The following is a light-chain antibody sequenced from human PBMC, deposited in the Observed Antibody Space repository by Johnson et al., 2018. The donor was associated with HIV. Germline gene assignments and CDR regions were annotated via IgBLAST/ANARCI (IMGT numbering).Light chain of an antibody. CDR2: DNN. CDR1: YSNIGNNY. J-gene: IGLJ1*01. V-gene: IGLV1-51*01. Sequence: QSVLTQPPSVSAAPRQTVTISCSGSYSNIGNNYVAWYQQLPGTAPKLLIYDNNKRPSGIPDRFSGSQSGTSATLGITGLQTGDEADYYCGTWDSSLSDVVFGTGTKVTVL. CDR3: GTWDSSLSDVV.